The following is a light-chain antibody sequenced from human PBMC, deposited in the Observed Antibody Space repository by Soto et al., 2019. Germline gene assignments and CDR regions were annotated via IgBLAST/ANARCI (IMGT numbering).Light chain of an antibody. CDR2: GNK. CDR1: SSNIGADYD. V-gene: IGLV1-40*01. CDR3: QSFDTRLNTVV. J-gene: IGLJ2*01. Sequence: QSVVTQPPSVSGAPGQRVTISCTGSSSNIGADYDVHWYQQFPGRAPKLLIYGNKHRPSGVPDRFSGTKSGTSASLDITGLQAEDEADYYCQSFDTRLNTVVSGGGTKLTVL.